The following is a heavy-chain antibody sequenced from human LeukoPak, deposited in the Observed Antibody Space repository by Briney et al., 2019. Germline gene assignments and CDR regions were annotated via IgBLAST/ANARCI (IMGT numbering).Heavy chain of an antibody. CDR1: GGSISSGSYY. D-gene: IGHD2-15*01. CDR3: ASPPRYCSGGSCLDY. Sequence: SQTLSLTCTGSGGSISSGSYYWSWIRQPAGKGLEWIGRIYTSGSTYYNPSLKSRVTISVDTSKNQFSLKLSSVTAADTAVYYCASPPRYCSGGSCLDYWGQGTLVTVSS. V-gene: IGHV4-61*02. CDR2: IYTSGST. J-gene: IGHJ4*02.